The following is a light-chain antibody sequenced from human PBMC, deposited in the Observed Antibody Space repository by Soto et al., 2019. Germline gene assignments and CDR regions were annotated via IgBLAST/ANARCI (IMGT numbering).Light chain of an antibody. CDR1: QSISSY. CDR3: QQSYSTLALT. J-gene: IGKJ4*01. CDR2: AAS. Sequence: DIHMTQSPSSLSASVGDRVTITCRASQSISSYLNWYQQKPGKAPKLLIYAASSLQSGVPSRFSGSGSGTDFTLTISSLQPEDFATYYCQQSYSTLALTFGGGTKVDI. V-gene: IGKV1-39*01.